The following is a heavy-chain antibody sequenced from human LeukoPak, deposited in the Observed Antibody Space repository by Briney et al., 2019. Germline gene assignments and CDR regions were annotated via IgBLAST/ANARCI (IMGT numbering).Heavy chain of an antibody. D-gene: IGHD3-22*01. CDR1: GFTFSSYG. Sequence: PGGSLRLSCAASGFTFSSYGMHWVRQAPGKGLEWVAVIWYDGSNKYYADSVKGRFTTSRDNSKNTLYLQMNSLRAEDTAVYYCAKDHDSSGCDYWGQGTLVTVSS. CDR2: IWYDGSNK. J-gene: IGHJ4*02. CDR3: AKDHDSSGCDY. V-gene: IGHV3-33*06.